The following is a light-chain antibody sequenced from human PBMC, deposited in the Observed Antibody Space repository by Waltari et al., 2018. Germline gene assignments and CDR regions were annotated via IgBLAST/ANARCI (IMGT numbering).Light chain of an antibody. CDR1: RSDVGPYDR. V-gene: IGLV2-18*02. CDR2: EVT. CDR3: SSRTSSSTVI. Sequence: QSALTQPPSVSGSPGQSVPISCTGTRSDVGPYDRVSWSQQPPGTAPKLIIYEVTNRPSGVPDRFSGSKSGHTASLIISGLQAEDEADYYCSSRTSSSTVIFGGGTKLTVL. J-gene: IGLJ2*01.